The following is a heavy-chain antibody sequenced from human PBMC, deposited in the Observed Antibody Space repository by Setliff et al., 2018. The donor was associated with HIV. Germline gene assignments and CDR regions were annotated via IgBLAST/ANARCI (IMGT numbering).Heavy chain of an antibody. J-gene: IGHJ4*02. V-gene: IGHV1-46*01. Sequence: WASVKVSCKASEYTLTIYYIHWVRQALGQGFEWMGIINPRGGITTYSQNFQGRVTMTRDTSTSTIYMELSSLRSEETAVYYCATTQDGPGGNYCDSWGQGTLVTVSS. D-gene: IGHD3-16*01. CDR2: INPRGGIT. CDR3: ATTQDGPGGNYCDS. CDR1: EYTLTIYY.